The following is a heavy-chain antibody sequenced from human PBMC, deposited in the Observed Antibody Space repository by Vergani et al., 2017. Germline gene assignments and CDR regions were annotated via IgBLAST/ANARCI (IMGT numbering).Heavy chain of an antibody. D-gene: IGHD6-6*01. CDR2: IKQDGSEK. J-gene: IGHJ4*02. V-gene: IGHV3-7*03. Sequence: EVQLVESGGGLVQPGGSLRLSCAASGFTFSSYWMSWVRQAPGKGLEWVANIKQDGSEKYYVDSVKGRFTISRDNAKNSLYLQMNSLRAEDTAVYYCAKDLSSSSGTIDYWGQGTLVTVSS. CDR3: AKDLSSSSGTIDY. CDR1: GFTFSSYW.